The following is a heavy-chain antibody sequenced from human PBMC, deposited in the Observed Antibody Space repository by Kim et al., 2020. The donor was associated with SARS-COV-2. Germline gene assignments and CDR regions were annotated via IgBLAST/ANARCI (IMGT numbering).Heavy chain of an antibody. D-gene: IGHD2-2*01. CDR2: INTNTGNP. V-gene: IGHV7-4-1*02. Sequence: ASVKVSCKASGYTFSSNAMNWVRQAPGQGPEWMGWINTNTGNPTYAQGLAGRYVFSLDTSVSTAYLQINNLKAEDSAVYYCAAWRPPDSVYCSTSSCQVIYYFDYWGQGTLVTVSS. CDR3: AAWRPPDSVYCSTSSCQVIYYFDY. J-gene: IGHJ4*02. CDR1: GYTFSSNA.